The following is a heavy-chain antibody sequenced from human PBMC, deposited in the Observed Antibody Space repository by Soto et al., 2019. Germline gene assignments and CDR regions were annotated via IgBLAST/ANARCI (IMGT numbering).Heavy chain of an antibody. V-gene: IGHV3-30*18. CDR2: ISYDGSNK. D-gene: IGHD1-26*01. Sequence: VQLVESGGGVVQPGRSLRLSCAASGFTFSSYGMHWVRQAPGKGLEWVAVISYDGSNKYYADSVKGRFTISRDNSKNTLYLQMNSLRAEDTAVYYCAKMLGGGLWDYFDYWGQGTLVTVSS. CDR1: GFTFSSYG. CDR3: AKMLGGGLWDYFDY. J-gene: IGHJ4*02.